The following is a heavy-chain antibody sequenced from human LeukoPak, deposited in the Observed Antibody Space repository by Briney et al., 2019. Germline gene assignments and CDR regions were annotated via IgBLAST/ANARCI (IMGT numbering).Heavy chain of an antibody. CDR1: GYTLTELS. D-gene: IGHD3-22*01. J-gene: IGHJ6*02. V-gene: IGHV1-24*01. CDR2: FDPEDGET. CDR3: ATDRRGSGYYFYGMDV. Sequence: ASVKVSCKVSGYTLTELSMHWVQQAPGRGLEWMGGFDPEDGETIYAQKFQGRVTMTEDTSTDTAYMELSSLRSEDTAVYYCATDRRGSGYYFYGMDVWGQGTTVTVSS.